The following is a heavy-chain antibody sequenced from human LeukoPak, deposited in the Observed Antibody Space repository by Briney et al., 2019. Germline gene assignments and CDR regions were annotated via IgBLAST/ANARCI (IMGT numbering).Heavy chain of an antibody. CDR1: GYSISSGYY. V-gene: IGHV4-38-2*02. CDR3: ARDYDFWSGYYPVDY. J-gene: IGHJ4*02. Sequence: SEXLSLTCTVSGYSISSGYYWGWIRQPPGKGREWIGRIYHSGSTYYNPSLKSRVTISVDTSKNQFSLKLSSVTAADTAVYYCARDYDFWSGYYPVDYWGQGTLVTVSS. D-gene: IGHD3-3*01. CDR2: IYHSGST.